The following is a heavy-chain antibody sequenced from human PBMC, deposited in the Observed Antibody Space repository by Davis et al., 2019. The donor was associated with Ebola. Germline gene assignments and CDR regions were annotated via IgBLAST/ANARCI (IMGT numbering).Heavy chain of an antibody. D-gene: IGHD6-13*01. J-gene: IGHJ5*02. CDR3: ARGPYSSSWYAFGFDP. V-gene: IGHV3-11*04. Sequence: GESLKISCAASGFTFSDYYMSWIRQAPGKGLEWVSYISSSGSTIYYADSMKGRFTISRDNAKNSLYLQMNSLRAEDTAVYYCARGPYSSSWYAFGFDPWGQGTLVTVSS. CDR1: GFTFSDYY. CDR2: ISSSGSTI.